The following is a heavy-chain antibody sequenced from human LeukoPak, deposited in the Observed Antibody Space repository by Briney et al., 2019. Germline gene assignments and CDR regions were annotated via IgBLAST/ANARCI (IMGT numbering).Heavy chain of an antibody. CDR2: INHGGST. D-gene: IGHD3-10*01. J-gene: IGHJ6*02. CDR3: ARLPYYYGSGYSYGMDV. CDR1: GGSFSGYY. Sequence: SETLSLTCAVYGGSFSGYYWSWIRQPPGKGLEWIGEINHGGSTNYNPSLKSRVTISVDTSKNQFSLKLSSVTAADTAVYYCARLPYYYGSGYSYGMDVWGQGTTVTVSS. V-gene: IGHV4-34*01.